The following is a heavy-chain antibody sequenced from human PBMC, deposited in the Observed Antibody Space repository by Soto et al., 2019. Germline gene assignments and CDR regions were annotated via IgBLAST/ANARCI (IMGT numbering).Heavy chain of an antibody. J-gene: IGHJ4*02. CDR3: ARDYCVPDYYGSGSQITYYFDY. Sequence: GGSLRLSCAASGFTVSSNYMSWVRQAPGKGLEWVSVIYSGGSTYYADSVKGRFTISRDNSKNTLYLQMNSLRAEDTAVYYCARDYCVPDYYGSGSQITYYFDYWGQGTLVTVSS. CDR2: IYSGGST. CDR1: GFTVSSNY. D-gene: IGHD3-10*01. V-gene: IGHV3-66*01.